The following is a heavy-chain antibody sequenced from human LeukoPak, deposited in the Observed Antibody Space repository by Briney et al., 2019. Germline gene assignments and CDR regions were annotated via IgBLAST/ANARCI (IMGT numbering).Heavy chain of an antibody. CDR1: GYTFTGYY. CDR3: ARGTESTYSSSWSYYYYYMDV. D-gene: IGHD6-13*01. J-gene: IGHJ6*03. Sequence: GASVKVSCKASGYTFTGYYMHWVRQAPGQGLEWMGWMNPNSGNTGYAQKFQGRVTMTRNTSISTAYMGLSSLRSEDTAVYYCARGTESTYSSSWSYYYYYMDVWGKGTTVTISS. V-gene: IGHV1-8*02. CDR2: MNPNSGNT.